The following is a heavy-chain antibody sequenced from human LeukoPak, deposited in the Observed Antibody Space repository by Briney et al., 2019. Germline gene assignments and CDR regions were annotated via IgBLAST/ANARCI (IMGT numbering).Heavy chain of an antibody. CDR2: IYSGGNT. CDR1: GFTVSSNY. D-gene: IGHD3-22*01. V-gene: IGHV3-53*05. J-gene: IGHJ4*02. Sequence: GGSLRLSCAASGFTVSSNYMSWVRQAPGKGLEWVALIYSGGNTYFADSVKGRFTISRDNAKNSLYLQMNSLRAEDTALYYCAKDISSSGYYYGAFDYWGQGTLVTVSS. CDR3: AKDISSSGYYYGAFDY.